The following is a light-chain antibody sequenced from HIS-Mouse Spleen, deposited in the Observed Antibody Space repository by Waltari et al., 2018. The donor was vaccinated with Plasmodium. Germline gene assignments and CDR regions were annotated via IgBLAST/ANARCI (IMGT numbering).Light chain of an antibody. J-gene: IGLJ2*01. Sequence: QSALTQPRSVSGSPGQSVTISCTGTSSDVGGYNYVSWYQQPPGKAPKLMIYDVSKRPSGVPDRFSGSKSGNTASLTISGLQAEDEADYYYCSYAGSYTLVFGGGTKLTVL. CDR1: SSDVGGYNY. CDR2: DVS. CDR3: CSYAGSYTLV. V-gene: IGLV2-11*01.